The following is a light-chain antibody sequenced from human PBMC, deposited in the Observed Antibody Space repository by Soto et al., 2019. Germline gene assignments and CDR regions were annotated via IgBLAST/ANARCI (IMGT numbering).Light chain of an antibody. Sequence: EIVMTQSPATLSVSPGERATLSCRASQSVSSNLAWYQQKPGQAPRLLIYGSSTRATGIPARFSGSGSGTEFTITISSLQSEDFAFYYCQQYNNWPRTFGQGTKVEIK. J-gene: IGKJ1*01. CDR1: QSVSSN. CDR3: QQYNNWPRT. CDR2: GSS. V-gene: IGKV3-15*01.